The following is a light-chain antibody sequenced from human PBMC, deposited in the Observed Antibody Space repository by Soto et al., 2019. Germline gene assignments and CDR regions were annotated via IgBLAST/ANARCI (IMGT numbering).Light chain of an antibody. Sequence: EIVMTQSPATLSVSPGERATLSCRASQSVSSNLAWYQQKPGQAPRLLSYGASTRATGIPARFSGSGSGTEFTLTISSLQSEDFAVYYCQQYNNWPWTFGQGNNVELK. J-gene: IGKJ1*01. CDR1: QSVSSN. V-gene: IGKV3-15*01. CDR3: QQYNNWPWT. CDR2: GAS.